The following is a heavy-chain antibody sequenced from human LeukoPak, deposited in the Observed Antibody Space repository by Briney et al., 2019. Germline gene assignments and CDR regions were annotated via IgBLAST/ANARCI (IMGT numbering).Heavy chain of an antibody. D-gene: IGHD3-10*01. J-gene: IGHJ4*02. V-gene: IGHV3-15*01. Sequence: PGGSLRLSYAASGFTFTNAWMTWVRQAPGKGLEWVGRIKSKGDGETTDYTAPVKGRFTMSRDDSKATLYLQMNSLAAEDTAVYYCTTDLGLTMIRGVIVYWGQGALVTVSS. CDR1: GFTFTNAW. CDR2: IKSKGDGETT. CDR3: TTDLGLTMIRGVIVY.